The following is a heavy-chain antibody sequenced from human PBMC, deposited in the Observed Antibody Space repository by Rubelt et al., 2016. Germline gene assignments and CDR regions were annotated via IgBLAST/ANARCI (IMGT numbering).Heavy chain of an antibody. V-gene: IGHV3-7*04. CDR2: IKQDGSDK. D-gene: IGHD3-3*01. CDR3: ARAKLRFLEWTYNWFDP. Sequence: EVQLVESGGGLVQPGGSLRLSCAASGFTFSSYWMTWVRQAPGKGLEWVANIKQDGSDKFYVDSVKGRFTISRANAKNSLYLQMNRLRADETAVYYCARAKLRFLEWTYNWFDPWGQGTLVTVSS. CDR1: GFTFSSYW. J-gene: IGHJ5*02.